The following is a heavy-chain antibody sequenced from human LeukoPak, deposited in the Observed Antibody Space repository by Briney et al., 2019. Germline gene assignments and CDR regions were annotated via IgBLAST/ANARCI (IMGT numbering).Heavy chain of an antibody. CDR3: AKDRVWFGEPRYFDY. D-gene: IGHD3-10*01. CDR1: GFTFSSYG. V-gene: IGHV3-30*02. J-gene: IGHJ4*02. CDR2: IRYDGSDK. Sequence: GGSLRLSCAASGFTFSSYGMHWVRQAPGKGLEWVAFIRYDGSDKYYADSVKGRFTISRDISKNALYLQMNSLRADDTAVYYCAKDRVWFGEPRYFDYWGQGTLVTVSS.